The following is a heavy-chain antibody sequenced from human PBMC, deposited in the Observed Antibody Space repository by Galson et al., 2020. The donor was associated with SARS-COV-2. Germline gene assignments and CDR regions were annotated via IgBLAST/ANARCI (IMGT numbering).Heavy chain of an antibody. D-gene: IGHD3-16*01. CDR3: ARGGRTFDI. CDR2: IKQDGSDK. J-gene: IGHJ3*02. Sequence: GGSLRLSCAASGFTFSSYWMSWVRRAPGEGLEWVANIKQDGSDKNYADSVKGRFTISRDSAKNSLYLQMNSLTAEDTAVYYCARGGRTFDIWGQGTMVTVSS. V-gene: IGHV3-7*05. CDR1: GFTFSSYW.